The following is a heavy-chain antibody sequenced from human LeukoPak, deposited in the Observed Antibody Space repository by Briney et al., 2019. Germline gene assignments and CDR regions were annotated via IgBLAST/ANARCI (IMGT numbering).Heavy chain of an antibody. CDR3: AKEDSVGGFFDS. CDR2: ILYDASYK. J-gene: IGHJ4*02. CDR1: GFTFSTFG. Sequence: GGSLRLSCAASGFTFSTFGMHWVRQAPGKGLEWVAIILYDASYKYYADSVKGRFTISRDNSRNTLYLQTNSLRAEDTAVYYCAKEDSVGGFFDSWGQGTLVTVSS. D-gene: IGHD1-26*01. V-gene: IGHV3-30*18.